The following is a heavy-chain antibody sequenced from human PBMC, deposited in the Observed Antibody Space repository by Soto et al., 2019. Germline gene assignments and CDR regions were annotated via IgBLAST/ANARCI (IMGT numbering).Heavy chain of an antibody. Sequence: PSETLSLTCTVSGGSISSSSYYWGWIRQPPGKGLEWIGSIYYSGSTYYNPSLKSRVTISVDTSKNQFSLKLSSVTAADTAVYYCASEGGLYDFWSGYTVWGQGTTVTVSS. CDR1: GGSISSSSYY. J-gene: IGHJ6*02. D-gene: IGHD3-3*01. V-gene: IGHV4-39*01. CDR2: IYYSGST. CDR3: ASEGGLYDFWSGYTV.